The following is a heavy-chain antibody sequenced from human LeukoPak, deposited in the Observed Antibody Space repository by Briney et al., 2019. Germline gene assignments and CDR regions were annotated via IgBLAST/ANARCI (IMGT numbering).Heavy chain of an antibody. J-gene: IGHJ5*02. D-gene: IGHD3-22*01. V-gene: IGHV1-69*04. CDR1: GGTFSSYA. CDR2: IIPILGIA. CDR3: ATALRYYDSSGYYWFDP. Sequence: ASVKVSCKASGGTFSSYAISWVRQAPGQGLEWMGRIIPILGIANYAQKFQGRVTITADKSTSTAYMELSSLRSEDTAVYYCATALRYYDSSGYYWFDPWGQGTLVTVSS.